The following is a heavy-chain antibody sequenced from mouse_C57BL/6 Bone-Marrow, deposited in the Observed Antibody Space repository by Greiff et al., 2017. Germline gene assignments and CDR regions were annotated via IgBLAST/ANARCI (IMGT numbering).Heavy chain of an antibody. CDR1: GFSLTSYA. D-gene: IGHD2-3*01. CDR2: LWTGGGT. CDR3: ARLYDGYYVYYCDY. Sequence: VKLMESGPGLVAPSQSLSITCTVSGFSLTSYAISWVRQPPGTGLEWLGVLWTGGGTNYNTALKSRLSISTGNSKSQVFLNMNSLQTDDTARYYCARLYDGYYVYYCDYWGQGTTLTVSS. V-gene: IGHV2-9-1*01. J-gene: IGHJ2*01.